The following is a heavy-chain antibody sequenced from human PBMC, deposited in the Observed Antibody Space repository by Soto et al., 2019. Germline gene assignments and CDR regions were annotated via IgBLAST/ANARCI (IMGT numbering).Heavy chain of an antibody. D-gene: IGHD6-19*01. V-gene: IGHV1-2*04. J-gene: IGHJ4*02. Sequence: QVQLMQSGAEVKKPGASVKVSCKASGYTFTGYYIHWVRQAPGQGLEWMGWINPNSGGTKYAQKFQGWVTMTRDTSISTAYMELSRLRSDDTAVYYCANSRTSIAVAGETEYYFDYWGQGTLVTVSS. CDR2: INPNSGGT. CDR1: GYTFTGYY. CDR3: ANSRTSIAVAGETEYYFDY.